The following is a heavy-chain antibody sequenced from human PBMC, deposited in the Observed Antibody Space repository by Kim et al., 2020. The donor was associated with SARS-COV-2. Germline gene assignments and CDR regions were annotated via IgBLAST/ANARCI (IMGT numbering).Heavy chain of an antibody. V-gene: IGHV3-30*01. CDR2: GSKK. D-gene: IGHD3-3*01. CDR3: ARDGVDY. Sequence: GSKKYSADSVKGRFTISRDNSKNTLYLQMNSLRAEDTAVYYCARDGVDYWGQGTLVTVSS. J-gene: IGHJ4*02.